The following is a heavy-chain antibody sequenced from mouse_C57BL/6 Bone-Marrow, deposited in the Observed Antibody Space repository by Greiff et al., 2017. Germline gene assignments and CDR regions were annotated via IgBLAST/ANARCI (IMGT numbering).Heavy chain of an antibody. V-gene: IGHV14-4*01. J-gene: IGHJ2*01. Sequence: EVQLQQSGAELVRPGASVKLSCTASGFNIKDDYIHWVEQRPEQGLEWIGWIDPEIGDTAYASKFQGKATITSDTSSNTAYLQLSSLTYEDTAVYYCSSFEGNYFDFWGQGPPLTVAS. CDR1: GFNIKDDY. CDR2: IDPEIGDT. CDR3: SSFEGNYFDF.